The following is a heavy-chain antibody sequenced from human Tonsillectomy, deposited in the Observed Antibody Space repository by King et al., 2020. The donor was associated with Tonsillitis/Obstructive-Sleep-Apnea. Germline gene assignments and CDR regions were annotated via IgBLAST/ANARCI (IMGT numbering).Heavy chain of an antibody. Sequence: VQLVESGGGLVQPGGSLRLSCAASGFTLSSYWMSWVRQAPGKGLEWVANIKQDGSEKYYVDSVKGRFTISRDNAKNSLYLQMNSLRAEDTAVYYCAREATFDNWNSGNNWFDPWGQGTLVTVSS. CDR3: AREATFDNWNSGNNWFDP. D-gene: IGHD1-7*01. V-gene: IGHV3-7*01. CDR2: IKQDGSEK. CDR1: GFTLSSYW. J-gene: IGHJ5*02.